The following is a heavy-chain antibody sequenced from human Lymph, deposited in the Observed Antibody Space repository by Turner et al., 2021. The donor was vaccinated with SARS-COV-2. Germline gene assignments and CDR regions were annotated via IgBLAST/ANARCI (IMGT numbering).Heavy chain of an antibody. Sequence: VQLVDSGGGLLQPGWSLSLSCSASGFTFSSYSMNWVRQATGKGLEGVSYISISSSTIYYADSVKGRFTISRDNAKNSLYLKMNSLRDEDTAVYYCARDRGGYGAYYYGMDVWGQGTTVTVSS. CDR2: ISISSSTI. D-gene: IGHD2-15*01. V-gene: IGHV3-48*02. J-gene: IGHJ6*02. CDR3: ARDRGGYGAYYYGMDV. CDR1: GFTFSSYS.